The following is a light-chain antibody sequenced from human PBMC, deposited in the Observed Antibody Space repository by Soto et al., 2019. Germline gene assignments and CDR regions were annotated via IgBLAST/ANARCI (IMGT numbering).Light chain of an antibody. Sequence: IQLTQSPSFLSASVGDRVTITCRASQGISSYLAWYQQKPGKAPNLLIYAASTLQSGVPSRFSGSGSGTDFTLTISCLQSEDFATYYCQHYYNYPYTFGQGTKLEI. CDR1: QGISSY. V-gene: IGKV1-9*01. CDR2: AAS. CDR3: QHYYNYPYT. J-gene: IGKJ2*01.